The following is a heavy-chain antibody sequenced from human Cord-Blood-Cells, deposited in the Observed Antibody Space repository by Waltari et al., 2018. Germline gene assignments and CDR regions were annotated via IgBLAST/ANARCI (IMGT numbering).Heavy chain of an antibody. J-gene: IGHJ5*02. CDR1: GDSISSYS. CDR3: ARHPRYSGSINWFDP. CDR2: IYYSGST. V-gene: IGHV4-59*08. Sequence: QVQLQESGPGLVKPSETLSLTCTVSGDSISSYSWSWIRQPPGKGLEWIGYIYYSGSTNYNPSLKSRVTISVDTSKNQFSLKLSSVTAADTAVYYCARHPRYSGSINWFDPWGQGTLVTVSS. D-gene: IGHD1-26*01.